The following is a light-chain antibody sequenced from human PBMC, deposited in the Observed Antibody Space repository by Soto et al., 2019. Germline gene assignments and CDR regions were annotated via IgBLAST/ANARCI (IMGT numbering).Light chain of an antibody. CDR1: SSNIVEGYD. V-gene: IGLV1-40*01. CDR2: SSY. CDR3: KSYDSSLSAYV. Sequence: QSLLTQPPSVSGAPGQRFTISCTGSSSNIVEGYDVHCFQQFPGTAPKLLIYSSYNRPSGVPDRFSGSKSGTSASLAITGLQADDEADFYCKSYDSSLSAYVFGTGTKVTVL. J-gene: IGLJ1*01.